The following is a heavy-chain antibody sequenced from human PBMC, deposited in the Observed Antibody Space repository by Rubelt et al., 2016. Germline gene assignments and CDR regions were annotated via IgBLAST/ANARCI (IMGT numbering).Heavy chain of an antibody. CDR1: GFTFSSYS. CDR2: ISSSSSTI. Sequence: EVQLVESGGGLVQPGGSLRLSCAASGFTFSSYSMNWVRQAPGKGLEWVSYISSSSSTIYYADSVKGRFTSSRDNAKNSLYLQMNRLGDEDTAVYYCATQGYCSSTSCYGAYWGQGTLVTVSS. J-gene: IGHJ4*02. CDR3: ATQGYCSSTSCYGAY. D-gene: IGHD2-2*01. V-gene: IGHV3-48*02.